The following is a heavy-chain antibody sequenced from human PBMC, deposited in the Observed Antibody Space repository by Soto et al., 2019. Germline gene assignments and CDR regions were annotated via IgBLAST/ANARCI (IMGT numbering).Heavy chain of an antibody. CDR2: IIPILGTA. CDR1: GGTFSSYA. Sequence: QVQLVQSGAEVKKPGSSVKVSCKASGGTFSSYAISWVRQAPGQGLEWMGGIIPILGTANYAQKFQGRVTITADESTCTAYMALRSLRSEDTAVYYCAGIVHPRYYYGMDVWGQGTTVSVSS. D-gene: IGHD3-22*01. CDR3: AGIVHPRYYYGMDV. V-gene: IGHV1-69*12. J-gene: IGHJ6*02.